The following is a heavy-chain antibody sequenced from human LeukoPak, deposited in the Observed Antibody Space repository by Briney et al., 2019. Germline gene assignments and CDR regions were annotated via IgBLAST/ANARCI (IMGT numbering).Heavy chain of an antibody. V-gene: IGHV3-23*01. CDR3: AKKGLASAGRPPYFDY. Sequence: GGSLRLSCAASGFTFSSYAMNWVRQAPGKGLEWVSAISGSGGTYYADSVKGRFTISRDNSKNTLYLQINNLKAEDTAIYYCAKKGLASAGRPPYFDYWGQGGLVTVPS. CDR2: ISGSGGT. D-gene: IGHD6-13*01. CDR1: GFTFSSYA. J-gene: IGHJ4*02.